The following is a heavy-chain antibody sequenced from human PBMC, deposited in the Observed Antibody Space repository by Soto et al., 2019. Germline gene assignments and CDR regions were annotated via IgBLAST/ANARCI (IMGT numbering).Heavy chain of an antibody. D-gene: IGHD3-22*01. CDR1: GGSISSSSYY. V-gene: IGHV4-39*01. Sequence: NPSETLSLTCTVSGGSISSSSYYWGWIRQPPGKGLEWIGSIYYSGSTYYNPSLKSRVTISVDTSKNQFSLKLSSVTAADTAVYYCARIIVVITMWFDPWGQGTLVTVSS. CDR3: ARIIVVITMWFDP. J-gene: IGHJ5*02. CDR2: IYYSGST.